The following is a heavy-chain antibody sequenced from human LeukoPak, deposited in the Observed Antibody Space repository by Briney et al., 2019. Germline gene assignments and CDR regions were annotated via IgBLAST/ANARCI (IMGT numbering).Heavy chain of an antibody. CDR3: ARGHGSGSSGPDY. Sequence: KPGGSLRLSCAVSGFTVSSKYMSWFRQAPGKGLEWVSVFYSDGSTHYADSVKGRFIISRHNSKNTLYLQMNSLRPEDTAVYYCARGHGSGSSGPDYWGQGTLVTVSS. V-gene: IGHV3-53*04. CDR2: FYSDGST. J-gene: IGHJ4*02. D-gene: IGHD3-10*01. CDR1: GFTVSSKY.